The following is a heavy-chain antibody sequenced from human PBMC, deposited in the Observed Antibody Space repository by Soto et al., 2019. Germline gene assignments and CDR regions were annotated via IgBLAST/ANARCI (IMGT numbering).Heavy chain of an antibody. V-gene: IGHV1-46*01. CDR3: ARARKAPGSGSMGAHWFDP. CDR1: GYTFTSYY. CDR2: INPSGGST. D-gene: IGHD6-19*01. J-gene: IGHJ5*02. Sequence: GASVKVSCKASGYTFTSYYMHCVRQAPGQGLEWMGIINPSGGSTSYAQKFQGRVTMTRDTSTSTVYMELSSLRSEDTAVYYCARARKAPGSGSMGAHWFDPWGQGTLVTVSS.